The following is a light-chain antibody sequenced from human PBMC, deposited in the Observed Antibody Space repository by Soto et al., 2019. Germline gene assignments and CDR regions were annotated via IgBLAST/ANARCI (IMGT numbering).Light chain of an antibody. CDR3: SSYTTISTWV. CDR2: EVT. V-gene: IGLV2-14*03. J-gene: IGLJ3*02. Sequence: QSVLTQPASVSGSPGQSISISCTGTSSDVGAYNYVSWYQQHPGKAPKLIIYEVTNRPSGISHRFSGSKSANTASLTISGLQAEDEADYYCSSYTTISTWVFGGGTKLTVL. CDR1: SSDVGAYNY.